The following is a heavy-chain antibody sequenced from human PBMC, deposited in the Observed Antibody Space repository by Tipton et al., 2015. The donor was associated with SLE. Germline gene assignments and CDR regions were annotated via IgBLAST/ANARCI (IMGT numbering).Heavy chain of an antibody. CDR3: ARLGGNSGDFDL. D-gene: IGHD4-23*01. V-gene: IGHV3-30*02. J-gene: IGHJ2*01. Sequence: SLRLSCAASGFTFSSYGMHWVRQAPGKGLEWVAFIRNDGSNKYYADSVKGRFTISRDNSKNTLYLQMNSLRAEDTAVYYCARLGGNSGDFDLWGRGALVAVSS. CDR2: IRNDGSNK. CDR1: GFTFSSYG.